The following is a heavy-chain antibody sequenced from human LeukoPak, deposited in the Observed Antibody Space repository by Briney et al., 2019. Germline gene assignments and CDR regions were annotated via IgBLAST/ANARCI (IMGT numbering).Heavy chain of an antibody. J-gene: IGHJ6*03. V-gene: IGHV3-23*01. CDR2: ISGSGGST. D-gene: IGHD4-17*01. CDR3: AKGHGDYYYYYMDV. CDR1: GFTFRSYD. Sequence: GGSLRLSCAASGFTFRSYDTHWVRQAPGKGLEWVSAISGSGGSTYYADSVKGRFTISRDNSKNTLYLQMNSLRAEDTAVYYCAKGHGDYYYYYMDVWGKGTTVTVSS.